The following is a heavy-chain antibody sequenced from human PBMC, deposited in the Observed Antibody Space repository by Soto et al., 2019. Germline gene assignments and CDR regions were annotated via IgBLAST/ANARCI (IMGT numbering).Heavy chain of an antibody. Sequence: SQTLSLTCASSGDSVSSNSAAWNWIRQSPSRGLEWLGRTYYRSKWYNDYAVSVKSRITINPDTSKNQFSLQLNSVTPEDTAVYYCAREGSSTRPRGYSYGYFDYWGQGTLVTVSS. J-gene: IGHJ4*02. CDR1: GDSVSSNSAA. D-gene: IGHD5-18*01. CDR2: TYYRSKWYN. V-gene: IGHV6-1*01. CDR3: AREGSSTRPRGYSYGYFDY.